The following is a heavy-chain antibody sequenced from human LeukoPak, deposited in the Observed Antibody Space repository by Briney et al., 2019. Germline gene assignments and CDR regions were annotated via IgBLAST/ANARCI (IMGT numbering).Heavy chain of an antibody. J-gene: IGHJ6*03. Sequence: SETLSLTCTVSGGSISSYYWSWIRQTPGKGLEWIGYIYYSGSTNFNPSLKSRVTISVDTSKNQFSLKLSSVTAADTAVYYCARALLLGYCSGGSCPRRDYYYYYMDVWGKGTTVTISS. D-gene: IGHD2-15*01. CDR2: IYYSGST. CDR3: ARALLLGYCSGGSCPRRDYYYYYMDV. CDR1: GGSISSYY. V-gene: IGHV4-59*08.